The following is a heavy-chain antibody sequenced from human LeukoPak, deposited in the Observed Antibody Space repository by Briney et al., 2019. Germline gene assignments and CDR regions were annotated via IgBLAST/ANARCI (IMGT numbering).Heavy chain of an antibody. CDR2: IYWDDDK. J-gene: IGHJ4*02. CDR3: AHSRGTAMVTRDYFDY. CDR1: GFSLSTSGVG. V-gene: IGHV2-5*02. Sequence: SGPTLVKPTQTLTLTCTFSGFSLSTSGVGVGWIRQPPGKALEWLALIYWDDDKRYSPSLKSRLTITKDTSKNQVVLTMTNMDPVDTATYYCAHSRGTAMVTRDYFDYWGQGTLVTVSS. D-gene: IGHD5-18*01.